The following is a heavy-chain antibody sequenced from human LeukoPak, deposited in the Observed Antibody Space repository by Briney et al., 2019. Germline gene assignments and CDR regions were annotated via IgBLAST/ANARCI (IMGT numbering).Heavy chain of an antibody. Sequence: GGSLRLSCAASRFTLSSYGMHWVRQAPGKGLEWVAVIWYDGGNKYFADSVKGRFTISRDNSKNTVYLQMNSLRVEDTAVYYCAKGTESGWYAYFDYWGQGTLVTVSS. CDR3: AKGTESGWYAYFDY. J-gene: IGHJ4*02. V-gene: IGHV3-33*06. D-gene: IGHD6-19*01. CDR1: RFTLSSYG. CDR2: IWYDGGNK.